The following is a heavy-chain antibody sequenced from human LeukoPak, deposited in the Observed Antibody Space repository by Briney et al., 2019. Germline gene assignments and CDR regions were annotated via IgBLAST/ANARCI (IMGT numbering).Heavy chain of an antibody. J-gene: IGHJ3*02. CDR1: GGSISSGSYY. CDR3: ARARYCSSTSCYQAFDI. D-gene: IGHD2-2*01. V-gene: IGHV4-61*02. Sequence: PSETLSLTCTVSGGSISSGSYYWSWIRQPAGKGLEWIGRIYTSGSTNYNPSLKSRVTISVDTSKNQFSLKLSSVTAADTAVYYCARARYCSSTSCYQAFDIWGQGTMVTVSS. CDR2: IYTSGST.